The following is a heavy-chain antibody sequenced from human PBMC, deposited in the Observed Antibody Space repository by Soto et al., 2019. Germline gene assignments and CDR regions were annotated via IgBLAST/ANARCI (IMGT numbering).Heavy chain of an antibody. CDR2: INHSGST. V-gene: IGHV4-34*01. J-gene: IGHJ4*02. Sequence: QVQLQQWGAGLLKPSETLSLTCAVYGGSFSGYYWSWIRQPPGKGLEWIGEINHSGSTNYNPSLKSRVTISVDTSKNQFSLKLSSVTAADTAVHYCARAAPRYCSGSCYSGRDYWGQGTLVTVSS. CDR1: GGSFSGYY. D-gene: IGHD2-15*01. CDR3: ARAAPRYCSGSCYSGRDY.